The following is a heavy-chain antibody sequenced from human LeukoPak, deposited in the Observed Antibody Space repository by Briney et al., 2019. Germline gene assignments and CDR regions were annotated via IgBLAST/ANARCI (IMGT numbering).Heavy chain of an antibody. J-gene: IGHJ3*02. D-gene: IGHD1-14*01. CDR2: ISYDGSNK. CDR3: ATARYHDAFDI. CDR1: GFTFSSYA. V-gene: IGHV3-30-3*01. Sequence: PGGSLRLSCAASGFTFSSYAMHWVRQAPGKGLEWVAVISYDGSNKYYADSVKGRFTISRDNSKNTLYLQMNSLRAEDTAVYYCATARYHDAFDIWGQGTMVTVSS.